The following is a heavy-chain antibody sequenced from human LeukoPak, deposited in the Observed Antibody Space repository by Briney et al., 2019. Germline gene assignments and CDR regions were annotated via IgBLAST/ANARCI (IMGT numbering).Heavy chain of an antibody. Sequence: ASVKVSCKASGYTFTSYGISWVRQAPGQGLEWMGWISAYNGNTNYAQKLQGRVTMTTDTSTSTAYMELRSLRSDDTAVYYCARDRWGFRFGELSIDWGQGTLVTVSS. V-gene: IGHV1-18*01. CDR1: GYTFTSYG. D-gene: IGHD3-10*01. CDR2: ISAYNGNT. CDR3: ARDRWGFRFGELSID. J-gene: IGHJ4*02.